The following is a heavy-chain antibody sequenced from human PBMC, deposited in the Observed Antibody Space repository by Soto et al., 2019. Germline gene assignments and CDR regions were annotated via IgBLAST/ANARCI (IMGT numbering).Heavy chain of an antibody. CDR1: GFTFSSYG. CDR2: ISYDGSNK. CDR3: ARDLYEMSTIGAGY. Sequence: PGGSLRLSCAASGFTFSSYGMHWVRQAPGKGLEWVAVISYDGSNKYYADSVKGRFTISRDNSKNTLYLQMNSLRAEDTAVYYCARDLYEMSTIGAGYWGKGTLVTVSS. D-gene: IGHD1-1*01. V-gene: IGHV3-30*03. J-gene: IGHJ4*02.